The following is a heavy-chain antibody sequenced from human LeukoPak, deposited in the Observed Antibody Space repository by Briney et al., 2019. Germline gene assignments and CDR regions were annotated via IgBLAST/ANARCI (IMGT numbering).Heavy chain of an antibody. V-gene: IGHV1-69*13. Sequence: SVKVSCKASGGTFSSYAISWVRQAPGQGLEWMGGIIPIFGTANYAQKFQGRVTITADESTSTAYMELSSLRSEDTAVYYCAGFLVEMATPVGDWGQGTLVTVSS. D-gene: IGHD5-24*01. CDR1: GGTFSSYA. J-gene: IGHJ4*02. CDR3: AGFLVEMATPVGD. CDR2: IIPIFGTA.